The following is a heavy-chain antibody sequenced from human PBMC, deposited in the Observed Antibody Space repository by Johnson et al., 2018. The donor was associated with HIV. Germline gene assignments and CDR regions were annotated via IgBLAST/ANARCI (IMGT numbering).Heavy chain of an antibody. CDR1: GLSVSSYY. CDR2: LSSGGDP. J-gene: IGHJ3*01. D-gene: IGHD5-24*01. CDR3: ARACRDGYTCDVYDV. V-gene: IGHV3-66*01. Sequence: VQLVESGGGVVRPGGSLRLSCAASGLSVSSYYMSWVRQAPGKGLEWVSVLSSGGDPYYPDSVNGRFPISRDNSKNTLYLQMNSLRAEDTAVFYCARACRDGYTCDVYDVWGQGTMVTVSS.